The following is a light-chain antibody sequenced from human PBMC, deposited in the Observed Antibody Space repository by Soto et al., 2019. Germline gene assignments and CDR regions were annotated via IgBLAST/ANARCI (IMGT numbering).Light chain of an antibody. J-gene: IGLJ1*01. Sequence: LTQPPSASGSPGQSLTISCAGTGXDVGAYKYVSWYQQHPGKAPKLIIYEVDKRPSGVPDRFSGSKSGNTASLTVSGLQAEDEADYYCSSYGGSNIPLYVFGTGTKVILL. CDR1: GXDVGAYKY. CDR2: EVD. V-gene: IGLV2-8*01. CDR3: SSYGGSNIPLYV.